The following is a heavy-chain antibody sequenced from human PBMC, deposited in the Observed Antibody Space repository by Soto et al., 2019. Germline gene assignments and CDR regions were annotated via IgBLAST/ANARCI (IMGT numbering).Heavy chain of an antibody. CDR3: ASFWEGKRNRMGGMYV. V-gene: IGHV1-69*06. D-gene: IGHD3-3*01. CDR1: GGTFSSYA. Sequence: SVKVSCKASGGTFSSYAISWVRQAPGQGLEWMGGIIPIFGTANYAQKFQGRVTITADKSTSTAYMELSSLRSEDTAVYYCASFWEGKRNRMGGMYVWGQGTTVTVSS. J-gene: IGHJ6*02. CDR2: IIPIFGTA.